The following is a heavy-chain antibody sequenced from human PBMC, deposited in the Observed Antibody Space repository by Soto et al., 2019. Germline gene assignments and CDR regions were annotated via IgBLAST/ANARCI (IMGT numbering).Heavy chain of an antibody. J-gene: IGHJ4*02. V-gene: IGHV3-21*02. CDR1: GFSFDDFV. Sequence: EVQLVESGGGLVQPGRSLRLSCVASGFSFDDFVMNWVRQRPGKGLEWVSSISRNSDYIYYSDSVKGRFIISRDNARTSQYLHMNSLRAEDTAVYYCARVGAYFGEFDYFDYWGQGALVTVSS. D-gene: IGHD3-10*01. CDR2: ISRNSDYI. CDR3: ARVGAYFGEFDYFDY.